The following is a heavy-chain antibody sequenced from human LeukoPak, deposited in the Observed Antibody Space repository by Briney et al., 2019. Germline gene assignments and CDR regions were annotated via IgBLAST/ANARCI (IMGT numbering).Heavy chain of an antibody. V-gene: IGHV3-30-3*01. D-gene: IGHD3-22*01. Sequence: GGSLRLSCAASGFTFSSYAMHWVRQAPGKGLEWVAVISYDGSNKYYADSVKGRFTISRDNSKNTLYLQMNSLRAEDTAVYYCARAWNYYDRFDYWGQGTLVTVSS. CDR2: ISYDGSNK. J-gene: IGHJ4*02. CDR1: GFTFSSYA. CDR3: ARAWNYYDRFDY.